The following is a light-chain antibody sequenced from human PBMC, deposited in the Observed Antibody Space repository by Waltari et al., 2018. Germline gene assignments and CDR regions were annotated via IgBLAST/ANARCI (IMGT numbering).Light chain of an antibody. J-gene: IGLJ2*01. Sequence: QSALTQPPSASGSPGQSVTISCTGTSSDVGGNNYVSWYQQHPGKVPKLMIYEVTKRPSGVPERFSGSKSGNTATLTVSGLQAEDEADYYCSSYAGSNNLLFGGGTKLTVL. CDR1: SSDVGGNNY. CDR3: SSYAGSNNLL. V-gene: IGLV2-8*01. CDR2: EVT.